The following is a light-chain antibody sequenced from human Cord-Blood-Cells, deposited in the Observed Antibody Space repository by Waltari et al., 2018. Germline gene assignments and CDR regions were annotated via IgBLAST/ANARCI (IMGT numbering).Light chain of an antibody. CDR3: QTWGTGIRV. Sequence: QLVLTHSPSASPSLGASVKPTCTLSSGHSSYAIAWHQQQPEKGPRYFMNLNSDGSHSKGGGIPYRFAGSSAGAERYLTISSLQSEDEADYYCQTWGTGIRVFGGGTKLTVL. CDR1: SGHSSYA. CDR2: LNSDGSH. J-gene: IGLJ3*02. V-gene: IGLV4-69*01.